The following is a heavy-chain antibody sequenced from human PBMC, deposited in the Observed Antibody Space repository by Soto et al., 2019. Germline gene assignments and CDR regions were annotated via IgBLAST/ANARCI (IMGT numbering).Heavy chain of an antibody. J-gene: IGHJ4*02. Sequence: ASVKVSCKASGYTFTSYAMHWVRQAPGQRLEWMGWINAGNGNTKYSQKFQGRVTITRDTSASTAYMELSSLRSEDTAVYYCARASGSYYDSSGYRDWGQGTLVTVSS. D-gene: IGHD3-22*01. CDR1: GYTFTSYA. CDR2: INAGNGNT. CDR3: ARASGSYYDSSGYRD. V-gene: IGHV1-3*01.